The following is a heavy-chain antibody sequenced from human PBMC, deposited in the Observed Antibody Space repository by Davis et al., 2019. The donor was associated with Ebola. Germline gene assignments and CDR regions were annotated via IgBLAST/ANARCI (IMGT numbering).Heavy chain of an antibody. CDR1: GGSISSHY. Sequence: MPSETLSLTCTVSGGSISSHYWSWIRQPPGKGLEWIGYIYYSGSTNYSPSLRGRVTISLDTSKNQFSLKLSSVTAADTAVYYCARGDYAGSSFDYWGQGTLVTVSS. D-gene: IGHD4-23*01. CDR2: IYYSGST. V-gene: IGHV4-59*08. CDR3: ARGDYAGSSFDY. J-gene: IGHJ4*02.